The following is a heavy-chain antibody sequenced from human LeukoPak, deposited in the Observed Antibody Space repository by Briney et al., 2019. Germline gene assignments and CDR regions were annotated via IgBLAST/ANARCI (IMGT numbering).Heavy chain of an antibody. CDR3: ARGGGLVPGTWFDP. V-gene: IGHV1-18*01. CDR1: GYTFTNYG. D-gene: IGHD6-19*01. J-gene: IGHJ5*02. Sequence: ASVKVSCKASGYTFTNYGISWVRQAPGQGLEWMGWISAYNGNTNYAQELQGRVTMTTDTSTSTAYLELRSLRSDDTAVYYRARGGGLVPGTWFDPWGQGTLVTVSS. CDR2: ISAYNGNT.